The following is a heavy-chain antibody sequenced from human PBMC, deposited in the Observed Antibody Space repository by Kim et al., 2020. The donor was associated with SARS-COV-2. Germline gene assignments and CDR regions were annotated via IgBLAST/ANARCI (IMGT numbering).Heavy chain of an antibody. D-gene: IGHD5-18*01. Sequence: GGSLRLSCAASGFTFSSYAMSWVRQAPGKGLEWVSAISGSGGSTYYADSVKGRFTISRDNSKNTLYLQMNSLRAEDTAVYYCAKGTNLGYSYGYFDYWGQGTLVTVSS. CDR1: GFTFSSYA. V-gene: IGHV3-23*01. J-gene: IGHJ4*02. CDR2: ISGSGGST. CDR3: AKGTNLGYSYGYFDY.